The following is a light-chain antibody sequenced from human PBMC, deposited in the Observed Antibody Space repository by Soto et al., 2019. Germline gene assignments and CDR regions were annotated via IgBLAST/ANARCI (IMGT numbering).Light chain of an antibody. J-gene: IGKJ1*01. Sequence: DIQMTQSPSSLSASVGDRVTITCRASQNIDSYLNWYQQKPGKAPKLLIYGASTLQSGVPSRFSGSGSGTDFTLTINSLQPEDSATYYCQQTYNTPWTFGQGTKVDIK. CDR1: QNIDSY. CDR2: GAS. V-gene: IGKV1-39*01. CDR3: QQTYNTPWT.